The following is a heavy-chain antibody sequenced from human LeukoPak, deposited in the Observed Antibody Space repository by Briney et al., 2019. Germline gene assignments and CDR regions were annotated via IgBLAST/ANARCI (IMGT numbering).Heavy chain of an antibody. D-gene: IGHD6-6*01. CDR2: MNPNSGNT. J-gene: IGHJ4*02. CDR1: GYTFTSYD. CDR3: ARGPRSIAAPDY. Sequence: ASVKVSCKASGYTFTSYDINWVRQATGQGLEWMGWMNPNSGNTGYAQKLQGRVTMTRNTSISTAYMELSSLKSEDTAVYYCARGPRSIAAPDYWGQGTLVTVSS. V-gene: IGHV1-8*01.